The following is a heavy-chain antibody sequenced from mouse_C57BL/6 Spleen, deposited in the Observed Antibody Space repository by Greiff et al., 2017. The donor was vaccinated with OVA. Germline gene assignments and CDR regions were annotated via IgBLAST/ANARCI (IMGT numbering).Heavy chain of an antibody. D-gene: IGHD1-1*01. V-gene: IGHV1-53*01. J-gene: IGHJ1*03. Sequence: VQLQQSGTELVKPGASVKLSCKASGYTFTSYWMHWVKQRPGQGLEWIGNINPSNGGTNYNEKFKSKATLTVDKSSSTAYMQLSSLTSEDSAVYYCARWTVVPPWYFDVWGTGTTVTVSS. CDR2: INPSNGGT. CDR3: ARWTVVPPWYFDV. CDR1: GYTFTSYW.